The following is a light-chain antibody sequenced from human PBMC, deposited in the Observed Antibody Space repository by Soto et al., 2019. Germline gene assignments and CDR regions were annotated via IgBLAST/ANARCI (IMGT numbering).Light chain of an antibody. V-gene: IGKV3-15*01. CDR1: QGIGDT. CDR2: DTS. Sequence: SLATLSVYKGEGATLSCRASQGIGDTLAWYQHKPGQTPRLLIYDTSTRATGVPSRFSGSGSGTEFTLTISSLQPDDFATYHCQQYATFPRTFGQGTKVDIK. CDR3: QQYATFPRT. J-gene: IGKJ1*01.